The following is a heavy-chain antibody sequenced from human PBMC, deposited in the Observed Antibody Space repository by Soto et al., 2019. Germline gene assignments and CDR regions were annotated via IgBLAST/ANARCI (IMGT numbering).Heavy chain of an antibody. CDR3: ARSEQYYESSGYYYPSGYYYYGMDV. CDR2: INAGNGNT. Sequence: ASVKVSCKAFGYTFTNYAMHWVRQAPGQRLEWMGWINAGNGNTKYSQIFEGRVTITRDTSATIAYMELSSLRSEDTAVYYCARSEQYYESSGYYYPSGYYYYGMDVWGQGTTVTVSS. J-gene: IGHJ6*02. CDR1: GYTFTNYA. V-gene: IGHV1-3*01. D-gene: IGHD3-22*01.